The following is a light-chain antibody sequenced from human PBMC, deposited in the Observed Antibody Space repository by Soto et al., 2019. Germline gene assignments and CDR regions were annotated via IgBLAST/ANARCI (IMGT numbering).Light chain of an antibody. V-gene: IGKV3-11*01. J-gene: IGKJ4*01. CDR2: GAS. CDR1: QSVSTS. CDR3: QRLSAWLT. Sequence: EIVLTQSPATLSLSPGEGATLSCRASQSVSTSLAWYQQKPGQAPRLLIYGASRRAAGIPGRFSGSGSGTVFPPTISSLEPEDFAVFSCQRLSAWLTFGGGTRGELK.